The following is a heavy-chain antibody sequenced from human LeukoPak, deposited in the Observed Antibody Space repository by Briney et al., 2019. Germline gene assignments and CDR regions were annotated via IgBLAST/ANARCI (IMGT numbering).Heavy chain of an antibody. J-gene: IGHJ4*02. CDR1: GGSISSYY. Sequence: SETLSLTCTVSGGSISSYYWSWIRQPPGKGLEWIGYIYYSGSTNYNPSLKSRVTISVDTSKNQFSLKLSSVTAAETAVYYCARKDCSSTSCALDYWGQGTLVTVSS. V-gene: IGHV4-59*01. CDR3: ARKDCSSTSCALDY. CDR2: IYYSGST. D-gene: IGHD2-2*01.